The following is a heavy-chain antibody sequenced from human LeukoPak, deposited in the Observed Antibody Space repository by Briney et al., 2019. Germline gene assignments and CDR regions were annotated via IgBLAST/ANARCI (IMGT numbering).Heavy chain of an antibody. CDR3: ARGFGGSSTSYAYPFGY. V-gene: IGHV4-31*03. Sequence: PSETLSLTCTVSGGPISSGGYYWSWIRQHPGKGLEWIGYIYYSGSTYYNPSLKSRITISVDTSKNQFSLKLSSVTAADTAVYYCARGFGGSSTSYAYPFGYWGQGTLVTVSS. J-gene: IGHJ4*02. D-gene: IGHD2-2*01. CDR2: IYYSGST. CDR1: GGPISSGGYY.